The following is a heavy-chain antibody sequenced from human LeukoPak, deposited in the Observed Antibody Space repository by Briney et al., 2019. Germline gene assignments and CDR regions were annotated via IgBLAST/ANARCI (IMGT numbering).Heavy chain of an antibody. CDR1: GGSVSSGSYY. CDR3: ARSSRYYDSSGHGFDY. CDR2: IYYSGST. Sequence: SETLSLTCTVSGGSVSSGSYYWNWIRQPPGKGLEWIGYIYYSGSTNYNPSLKSRVTISVDTSKNQFSLKLSSVTAADTAVYYCARSSRYYDSSGHGFDYWGQGTLVTVSS. V-gene: IGHV4-61*01. J-gene: IGHJ4*02. D-gene: IGHD3-22*01.